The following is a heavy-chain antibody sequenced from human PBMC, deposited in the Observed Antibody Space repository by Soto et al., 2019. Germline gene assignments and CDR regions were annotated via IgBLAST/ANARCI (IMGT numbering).Heavy chain of an antibody. CDR2: INHSGST. V-gene: IGHV4-34*01. J-gene: IGHJ3*01. Sequence: SETLSLTCAVYGGSFSGYYWSWIRQPPGKGLEWIGEINHSGSTNYNPSLKSRVTISVDTSKNQFSLKLSSVTAADTAVYYCASDSSSSRCYGRAFHDRRQRTM. D-gene: IGHD2-2*01. CDR1: GGSFSGYY. CDR3: ASDSSSSRCYGRAFHD.